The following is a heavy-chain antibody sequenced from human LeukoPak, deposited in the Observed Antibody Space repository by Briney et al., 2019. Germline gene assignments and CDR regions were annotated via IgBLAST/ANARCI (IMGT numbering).Heavy chain of an antibody. CDR3: ARDLSPYNWNHEADY. CDR2: ISYDGSNK. CDR1: GFTFSSYA. J-gene: IGHJ4*02. V-gene: IGHV3-30-3*01. Sequence: AGGSLRLSCAASGFTFSSYAMHWVRQAPGKGLEWVAVISYDGSNKYYADSVKGRFTISRDNSKNTLYLQMNSLRAEDTAVYYCARDLSPYNWNHEADYWGQGTLVTVSS. D-gene: IGHD1-14*01.